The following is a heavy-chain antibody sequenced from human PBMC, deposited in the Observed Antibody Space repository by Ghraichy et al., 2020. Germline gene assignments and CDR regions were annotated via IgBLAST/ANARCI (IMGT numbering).Heavy chain of an antibody. Sequence: LSLTCAASGFTFSSYAMSWVRQAPGKGLEWASVVSGSGGRTYYADHVKGRFTISRDNSKNTLYLQMNSLRVEDTAVYYCAKSNYFDTSGYFDFWGQGTLVTVAS. CDR1: GFTFSSYA. D-gene: IGHD3-22*01. CDR2: VSGSGGRT. V-gene: IGHV3-23*01. J-gene: IGHJ4*02. CDR3: AKSNYFDTSGYFDF.